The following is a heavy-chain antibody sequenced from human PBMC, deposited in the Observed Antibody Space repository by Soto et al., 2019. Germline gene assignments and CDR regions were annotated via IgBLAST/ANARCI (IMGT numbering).Heavy chain of an antibody. CDR3: AKDFTDDFWSGYSKPSY. CDR2: ISGSGGST. J-gene: IGHJ4*02. CDR1: GFTFSSYA. V-gene: IGHV3-23*01. Sequence: GGSLRLSCAASGFTFSSYAMSWVRQAPGKGLEWVSAISGSGGSTYYADSVKGRFTISGDNSKNTLYLQMNSLRAEDTAVYYCAKDFTDDFWSGYSKPSYWGQGTLVTVSS. D-gene: IGHD3-3*01.